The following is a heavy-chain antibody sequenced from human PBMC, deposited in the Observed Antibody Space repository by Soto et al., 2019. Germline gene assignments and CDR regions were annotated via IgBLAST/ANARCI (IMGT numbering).Heavy chain of an antibody. V-gene: IGHV5-51*01. J-gene: IGHJ6*02. CDR1: GYTFSVYW. CDR2: IYPDDSDT. D-gene: IGHD3-3*01. CDR3: ARSSYYDFWSGYYTGMWLAPSYYGMDV. Sequence: CQASGYTFSVYWIGWVRQMPGKVLEWMGNIYPDDSDTSNNPSFDGRVTVSADKSTNTAYLQWSGLKASDTAMYYCARSSYYDFWSGYYTGMWLAPSYYGMDVWGQGTTVTVSS.